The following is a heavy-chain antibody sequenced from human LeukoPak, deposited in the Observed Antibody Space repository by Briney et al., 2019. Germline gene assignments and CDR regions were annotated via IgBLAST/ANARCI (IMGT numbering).Heavy chain of an antibody. CDR3: ARGDSSGYYPLFDY. D-gene: IGHD3-22*01. Sequence: PSETLSLTCTVSGGSISSYYWSWIRQPAGKGLEWIGRIYTSGSTNYNPSLKSRVTMSVDTSKNQFSLKLSSVTAADTAVYYCARGDSSGYYPLFDYWGQGTLVTVSS. CDR2: IYTSGST. J-gene: IGHJ4*02. V-gene: IGHV4-4*07. CDR1: GGSISSYY.